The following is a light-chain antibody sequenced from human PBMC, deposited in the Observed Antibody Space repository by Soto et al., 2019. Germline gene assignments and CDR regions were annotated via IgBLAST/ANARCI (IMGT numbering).Light chain of an antibody. Sequence: DIVLTQSPATLSLSPGESATLSCRASQNVDSNYLAWYQQKPGQAPRIIIFGAAGRATGIPDRFSGSGSGTDFTLTISRLEPEDFAVYYGQQYGSLSWTFGQGTKVDIK. CDR1: QNVDSNY. CDR3: QQYGSLSWT. V-gene: IGKV3-20*01. J-gene: IGKJ1*01. CDR2: GAA.